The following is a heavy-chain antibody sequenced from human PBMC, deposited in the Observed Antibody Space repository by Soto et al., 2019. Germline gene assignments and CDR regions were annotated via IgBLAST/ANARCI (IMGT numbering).Heavy chain of an antibody. CDR3: AKDIENSGSYHFDY. Sequence: GGSLRLSCAASGFTFDDYTMHWVRQAPGKGLEWVSLISWDGGSTYYADSVKGRFTISRDNSKNSLYLQMNSLRTEDTALYYCAKDIENSGSYHFDYWGQGTLVTVSS. CDR2: ISWDGGST. J-gene: IGHJ4*02. CDR1: GFTFDDYT. D-gene: IGHD1-26*01. V-gene: IGHV3-43*01.